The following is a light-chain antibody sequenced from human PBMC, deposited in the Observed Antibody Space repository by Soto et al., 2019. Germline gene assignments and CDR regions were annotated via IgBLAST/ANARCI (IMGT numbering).Light chain of an antibody. CDR3: QQSFSTPHFT. J-gene: IGKJ4*01. V-gene: IGKV1-39*01. CDR2: AAS. CDR1: QDIAIY. Sequence: IQLTQSPSSLSASVGDRVTITCRARQDIAIYLAWYQQKPGEAPKLLIYAASTLYGGVPSRFSGSGSGTDFTLTISSLQPEDFATYYCQQSFSTPHFTFGGGTKVDIK.